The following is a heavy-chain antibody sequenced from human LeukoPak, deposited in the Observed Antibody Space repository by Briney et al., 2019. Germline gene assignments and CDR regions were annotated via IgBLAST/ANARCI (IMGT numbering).Heavy chain of an antibody. J-gene: IGHJ4*02. CDR1: GFTFSSYA. Sequence: PGGSLRLSCAASGFTFSSYAMSWVRQAPGKGLEWVSAISGSGGSTYYADSVKGRFTISRDNSKNTLFLQMNSLRAEDTAVYYCARAMGVGGYYYDYWGQGTLVTASS. CDR3: ARAMGVGGYYYDY. D-gene: IGHD3-22*01. V-gene: IGHV3-23*01. CDR2: ISGSGGST.